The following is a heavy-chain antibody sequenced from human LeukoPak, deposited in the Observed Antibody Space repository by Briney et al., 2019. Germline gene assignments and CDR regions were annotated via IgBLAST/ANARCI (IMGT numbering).Heavy chain of an antibody. Sequence: NPSETLSLTCGVYGGSLSGHYWSWIRQPPGKGLEWIGEINHSGDTNCNPPLKTRVNISVDTSKNQFSLKLSSVTAADSAVYYCARGVSSVDSWGQGTLVTVSS. J-gene: IGHJ4*02. CDR1: GGSLSGHY. CDR3: ARGVSSVDS. V-gene: IGHV4-34*01. D-gene: IGHD6-19*01. CDR2: INHSGDT.